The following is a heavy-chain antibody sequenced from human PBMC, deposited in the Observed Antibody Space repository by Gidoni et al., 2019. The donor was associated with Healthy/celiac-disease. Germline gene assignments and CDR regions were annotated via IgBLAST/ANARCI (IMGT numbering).Heavy chain of an antibody. V-gene: IGHV3-7*01. D-gene: IGHD3-22*01. CDR2: IKQDGSEK. J-gene: IGHJ4*02. CDR3: ARAGGQWFHWTFDY. Sequence: EVQLVESGGGLVQPGGSLRLSCAASGFTFSSYWMSWVRQAPGKGLEWVANIKQDGSEKYYVDSVKGRFTISRDNAKNSLYLQMNSLRAEDTAVYYCARAGGQWFHWTFDYWGQGTLVTVSS. CDR1: GFTFSSYW.